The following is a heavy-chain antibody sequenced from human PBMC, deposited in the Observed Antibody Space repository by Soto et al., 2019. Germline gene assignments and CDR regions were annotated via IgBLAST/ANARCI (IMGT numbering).Heavy chain of an antibody. J-gene: IGHJ6*02. CDR2: IYYSGST. CDR3: AVVNWNDSSGYYYGMDV. D-gene: IGHD1-20*01. V-gene: IGHV4-30-4*01. Sequence: PSETLSLTCTVSGGSISSGDYYWSWIRQPPGKSLEWIGYIYYSGSTYYNPSLKSRVTISVDTSKNLFSLKLSSVTAADTAVYYCAVVNWNDSSGYYYGMDVWGQGTTVTVSS. CDR1: GGSISSGDYY.